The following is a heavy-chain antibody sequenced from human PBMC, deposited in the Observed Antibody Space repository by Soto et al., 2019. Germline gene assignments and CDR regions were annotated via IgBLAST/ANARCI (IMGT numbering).Heavy chain of an antibody. V-gene: IGHV1-18*01. CDR1: GYTFTNYG. J-gene: IGHJ4*02. CDR2: ISADNGNT. Sequence: QVQLVQSGAEVKKPGASVKVSCKASGYTFTNYGISWVRQAPGQGLEWMGWISADNGNTNYPQKLQGRVTMTTDTSSSTAYMELRSLRSDETAVYYCARLEGDGYNYLYWGQGTLVTVSS. D-gene: IGHD5-12*01. CDR3: ARLEGDGYNYLY.